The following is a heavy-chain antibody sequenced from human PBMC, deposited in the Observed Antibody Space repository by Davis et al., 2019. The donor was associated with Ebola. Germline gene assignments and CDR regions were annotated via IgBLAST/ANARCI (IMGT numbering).Heavy chain of an antibody. CDR2: ISGSGGST. CDR1: GFTFSNYA. CDR3: ARGRYFDWLVIDY. Sequence: GGSLRLSCAASGFTFSNYAMHWVRQAPGKGLEWVSGISGSGGSTYYADSVKGRFTSSRDNSKNTVYLQMNSLRAEDTAVYYCARGRYFDWLVIDYWGQGTLVTVSS. D-gene: IGHD3-9*01. J-gene: IGHJ4*02. V-gene: IGHV3-23*01.